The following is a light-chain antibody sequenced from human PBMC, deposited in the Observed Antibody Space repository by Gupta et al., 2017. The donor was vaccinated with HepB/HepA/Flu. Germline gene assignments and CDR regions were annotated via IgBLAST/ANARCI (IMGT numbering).Light chain of an antibody. CDR1: NIGSKS. Sequence: SSVLTPPPSVSVATGKTSTITCGGNNIGSKSVHWYQQKPGQAPVLVIYYNRDRPSGIPERFSGSKEGNKANLTISRAEAGDEAEYYCQVWESDSKNVVFGGGTKLTVL. V-gene: IGLV3-21*01. CDR2: YNR. J-gene: IGLJ2*01. CDR3: QVWESDSKNVV.